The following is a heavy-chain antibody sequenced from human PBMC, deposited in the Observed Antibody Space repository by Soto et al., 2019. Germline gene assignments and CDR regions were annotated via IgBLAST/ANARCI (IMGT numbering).Heavy chain of an antibody. CDR3: ARNDYGDQKPPFPDY. D-gene: IGHD4-17*01. CDR2: IYYSGST. J-gene: IGHJ4*02. V-gene: IGHV4-30-4*01. CDR1: GGSISSGDYY. Sequence: QVQLQESGPGLVKPSQTLSLTCTVSGGSISSGDYYWGWIRQPPGKGLEWIGYIYYSGSTYYNPSLKSRVTISVDTSKNQFSLKLSSVTAADTAVYYCARNDYGDQKPPFPDYWGQGTLVTVSS.